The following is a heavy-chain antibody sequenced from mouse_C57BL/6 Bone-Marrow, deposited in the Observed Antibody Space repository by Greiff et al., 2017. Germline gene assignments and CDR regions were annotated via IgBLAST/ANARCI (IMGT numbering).Heavy chain of an antibody. CDR3: TEYDYDLYAMDY. J-gene: IGHJ4*01. D-gene: IGHD2-4*01. V-gene: IGHV1-15*01. CDR1: GYTFTDYE. CDR2: LDPETGGT. Sequence: VQLQQSGAELVRPGASVTLSCKASGYTFTDYEMHWVKQTPVHGLEWIGALDPETGGTAYNQKFKGKAILTADKSSSTAYMELRSLTSEDSAVYYCTEYDYDLYAMDYWGQGTSVTVSS.